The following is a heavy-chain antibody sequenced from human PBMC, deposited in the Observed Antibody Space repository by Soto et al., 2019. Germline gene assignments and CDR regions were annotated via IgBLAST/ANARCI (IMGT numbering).Heavy chain of an antibody. CDR2: IYPGDSDT. CDR3: AGRGSCPFYYYYYGMDV. V-gene: IGHV5-51*01. J-gene: IGHJ6*02. CDR1: GYSFTSYW. D-gene: IGHD2-2*01. Sequence: PGESLKISCKGSGYSFTSYWIVWVRQMPGKGLEWMGIIYPGDSDTRYSPSVQGQVTISAYKSISTAYLQWSSLKAADTAMYYCAGRGSCPFYYYYYGMDVWGQGTTVTVSS.